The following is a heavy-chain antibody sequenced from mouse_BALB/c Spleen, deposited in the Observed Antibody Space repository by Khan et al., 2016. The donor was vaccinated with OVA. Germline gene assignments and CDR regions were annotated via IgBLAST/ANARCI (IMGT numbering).Heavy chain of an antibody. CDR2: INPSTGYT. CDR1: GYTFTSYW. J-gene: IGHJ3*01. D-gene: IGHD1-1*01. CDR3: ANHGSSSAWLTY. V-gene: IGHV1-7*01. Sequence: QVQLQQSGAELAKPGASVKMSCKASGYTFTSYWMHWVKQRPGQGLEWIGYINPSTGYTEYNQRFKDKATLTADKSSSTAYMQLRSLTSEESAVYYCANHGSSSAWLTYWGQGTPVTVSA.